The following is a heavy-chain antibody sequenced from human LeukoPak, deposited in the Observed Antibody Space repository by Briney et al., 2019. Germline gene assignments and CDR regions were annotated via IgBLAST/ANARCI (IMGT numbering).Heavy chain of an antibody. CDR1: GGSISSGDYY. D-gene: IGHD3-3*01. V-gene: IGHV4-30-4*01. Sequence: SETLSLTCTVSGGSISSGDYYWSWIRQPPGKGLEWIGYIYYSGSTYYNPSLKSRVTISVDTSKNQFSLKLSSVTAADTAVYYCARGYYDFWSGYNPPDYWGQGTLVTVSS. J-gene: IGHJ4*02. CDR2: IYYSGST. CDR3: ARGYYDFWSGYNPPDY.